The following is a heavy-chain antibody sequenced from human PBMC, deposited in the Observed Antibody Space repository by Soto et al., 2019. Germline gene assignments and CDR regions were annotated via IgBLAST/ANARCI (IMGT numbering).Heavy chain of an antibody. CDR2: IYPGDSDT. CDR1: GYSFTSYW. D-gene: IGHD5-12*01. Sequence: PGESLKISCKGSGYSFTSYWIGWVRQMPGKGLEWMGIIYPGDSDTRYSPSFQGQVTISADKSISTAYLQWSSLKASDTAMYYCARPRATLDYYYGMDVWGQGTTVTVSS. J-gene: IGHJ6*02. CDR3: ARPRATLDYYYGMDV. V-gene: IGHV5-51*01.